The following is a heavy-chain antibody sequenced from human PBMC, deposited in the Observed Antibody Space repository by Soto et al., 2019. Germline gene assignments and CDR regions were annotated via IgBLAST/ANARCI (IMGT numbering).Heavy chain of an antibody. CDR1: GYTFTGYY. J-gene: IGHJ4*02. Sequence: ASVKVSCKASGYTFTGYYMHWVRQAPGQGLEWMGWINPNSGGTNYAQKFQGRVTMTRDTSISTAYMELSRLRSDDTAVYYCAREGGDSSSWYNSGGYWGQGNLVTVSS. CDR3: AREGGDSSSWYNSGGY. D-gene: IGHD6-13*01. CDR2: INPNSGGT. V-gene: IGHV1-2*02.